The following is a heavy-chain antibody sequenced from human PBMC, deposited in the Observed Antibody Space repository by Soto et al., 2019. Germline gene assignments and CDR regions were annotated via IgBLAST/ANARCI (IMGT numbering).Heavy chain of an antibody. CDR2: IYYTGST. D-gene: IGHD1-26*01. CDR3: ATSLVTSRTRVEY. CDR1: GGSIYTGVFY. J-gene: IGHJ4*02. V-gene: IGHV4-31*03. Sequence: PAETLSLTCTVSGGSIYTGVFYWSWILHLPGKGLEWLGYIYYTGSTQYTPSLKSRLTISTDTSDNQFSLRLTSVTAADTAVYYCATSLVTSRTRVEYWGQGNMVNVSS.